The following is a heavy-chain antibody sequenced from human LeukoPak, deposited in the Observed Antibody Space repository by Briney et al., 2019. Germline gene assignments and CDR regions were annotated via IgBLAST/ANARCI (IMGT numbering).Heavy chain of an antibody. D-gene: IGHD6-19*01. Sequence: EASVKVSCKSSGYTFTSYDINWVRQATGQGLEWMGWMNPISGNTGYAQKFQGRVTITRNTSISTAYMELSSLRSEDTAVYYCARGRSGSGWSVGINWFDPWGQGTLVTVSS. CDR3: ARGRSGSGWSVGINWFDP. CDR2: MNPISGNT. V-gene: IGHV1-8*03. CDR1: GYTFTSYD. J-gene: IGHJ5*02.